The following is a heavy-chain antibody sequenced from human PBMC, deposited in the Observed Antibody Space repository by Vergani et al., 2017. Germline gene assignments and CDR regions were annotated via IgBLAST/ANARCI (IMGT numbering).Heavy chain of an antibody. CDR3: ARSGRSYDFWSRNWFDP. Sequence: QVQLQQWGAGLLKPSETLSLTCAVYGGSFSGYYWSWIRQPPGKGLEWIGEINHSGSTNYHPSLKSRVTISVDTSKNQFSLKLSSVTAADTAVYYCARSGRSYDFWSRNWFDPWGQGTLVTVSS. CDR1: GGSFSGYY. V-gene: IGHV4-34*01. CDR2: INHSGST. D-gene: IGHD3-3*01. J-gene: IGHJ5*02.